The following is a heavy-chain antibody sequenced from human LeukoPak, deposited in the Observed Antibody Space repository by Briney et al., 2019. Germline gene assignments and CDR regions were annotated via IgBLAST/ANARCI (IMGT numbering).Heavy chain of an antibody. Sequence: ASVKVSCKASGYTFTSYDINWARQATGQGLEWMGWMNPNSGNTGYAQKFQGRVTMTRNTSISTAYMELSSLRSEDTAVYYCARGRRWTRGGIWHYWGQGTLVTVSS. CDR1: GYTFTSYD. V-gene: IGHV1-8*01. J-gene: IGHJ4*02. D-gene: IGHD3-16*01. CDR2: MNPNSGNT. CDR3: ARGRRWTRGGIWHY.